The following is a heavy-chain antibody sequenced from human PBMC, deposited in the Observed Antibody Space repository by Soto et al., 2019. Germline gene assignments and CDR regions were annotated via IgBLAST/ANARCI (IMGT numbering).Heavy chain of an antibody. CDR1: GGSISSGGYY. CDR3: ARDSDYGDTLDY. V-gene: IGHV4-31*03. D-gene: IGHD4-17*01. J-gene: IGHJ4*02. CDR2: IYYSGST. Sequence: TLSLTCTVSGGSISSGGYYWSWIRQHPGKGLEWIGYIYYSGSTYYNPSLKSRVTISVDTSKNQFSLKLSSVTAADTAVYYCARDSDYGDTLDYWGQGTLVTVSS.